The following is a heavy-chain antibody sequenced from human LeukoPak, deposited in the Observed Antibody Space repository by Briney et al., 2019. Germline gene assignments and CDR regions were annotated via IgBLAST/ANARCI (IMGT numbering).Heavy chain of an antibody. CDR3: ARDAATTIFGVVTFDY. Sequence: GGSLRLSCAASGFTFSSYSMNWVRQAPGKGLEWVSSISSSSSYIYYADSVKGRFTISRDNAKNSLYLQMNSLRAEDTAVYYCARDAATTIFGVVTFDYWGQGTLVTVSS. V-gene: IGHV3-21*01. J-gene: IGHJ4*02. CDR1: GFTFSSYS. D-gene: IGHD3-3*01. CDR2: ISSSSSYI.